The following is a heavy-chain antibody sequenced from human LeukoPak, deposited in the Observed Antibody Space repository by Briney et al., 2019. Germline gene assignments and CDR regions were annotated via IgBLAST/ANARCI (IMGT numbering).Heavy chain of an antibody. CDR3: AKEFSGGWSFDY. V-gene: IGHV3-23*01. Sequence: GGSLRLSCAASEFTFRNYAMNWVRQAPGKGLEWVSSISGGGHTYYADSVKGRFTISRDNAKNSLYLQMNSLRAEDTAVYYCAKEFSGGWSFDYWGQGTLVTVSS. D-gene: IGHD6-19*01. CDR1: EFTFRNYA. CDR2: ISGGGHT. J-gene: IGHJ4*02.